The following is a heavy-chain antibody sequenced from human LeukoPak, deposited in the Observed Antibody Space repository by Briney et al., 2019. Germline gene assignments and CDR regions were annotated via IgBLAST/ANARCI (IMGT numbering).Heavy chain of an antibody. CDR1: GFTFSSYA. CDR3: VRSAFHAGSGNYYDY. Sequence: GGSLRLSCGASGFTFSSYAMSWVRQAPGKGLEWVSAISGSGGSTYYADSVKGRFTISRDNSKNTLYLQMNSLRVEDTAVYYCVRSAFHAGSGNYYDYWGQGTLVTVSS. J-gene: IGHJ4*02. V-gene: IGHV3-23*01. D-gene: IGHD3-22*01. CDR2: ISGSGGST.